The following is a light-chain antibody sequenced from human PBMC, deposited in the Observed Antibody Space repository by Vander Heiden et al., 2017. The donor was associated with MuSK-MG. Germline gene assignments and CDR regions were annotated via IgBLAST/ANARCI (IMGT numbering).Light chain of an antibody. V-gene: IGKV3-20*01. CDR3: QDYRRSPYT. CDR2: GAS. J-gene: IGKJ2*01. CDR1: QSVSRSS. Sequence: IVLTQSPGTLPLSPGERATLSCRASQSVSRSSLAWYQQTPGQAPRLLIYGASTRATGIPDRFSGSGSGADFTITISRLEPEDLAVYYCQDYRRSPYTFGQGTKLEIK.